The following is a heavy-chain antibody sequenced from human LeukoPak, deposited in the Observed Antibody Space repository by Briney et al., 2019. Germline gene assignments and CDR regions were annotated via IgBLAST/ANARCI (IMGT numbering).Heavy chain of an antibody. J-gene: IGHJ6*03. Sequence: GGSLRLSCAASGFTFSNYGMHWVCQAPGKGLEGLAIMWYDGSIKYYADSTKGRFTISRDNSKNTVFLQMNSLRAEDTAVYYCARGRDGYNYYYYYYMDVWGKGTTVTVSS. CDR2: MWYDGSIK. CDR3: ARGRDGYNYYYYYYMDV. V-gene: IGHV3-33*02. D-gene: IGHD5-24*01. CDR1: GFTFSNYG.